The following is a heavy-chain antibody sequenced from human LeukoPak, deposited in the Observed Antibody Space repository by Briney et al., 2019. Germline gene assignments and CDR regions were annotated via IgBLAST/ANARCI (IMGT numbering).Heavy chain of an antibody. CDR2: MNPNSGNT. Sequence: ASVKVSCKASGYTFTSYGISWVRQAPGQGLEWMGWMNPNSGNTGYAQKFQGRVTMTRNTSISTAYMELSSLRSEDTAVYYCARVVAGSYYYYGTDVWGQGTTVTVSS. CDR3: ARVVAGSYYYYGTDV. V-gene: IGHV1-8*02. J-gene: IGHJ6*02. D-gene: IGHD6-19*01. CDR1: GYTFTSYG.